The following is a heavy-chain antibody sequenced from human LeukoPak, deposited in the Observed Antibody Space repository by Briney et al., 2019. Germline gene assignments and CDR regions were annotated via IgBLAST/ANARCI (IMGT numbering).Heavy chain of an antibody. D-gene: IGHD5-12*01. CDR1: GFTFSSYA. J-gene: IGHJ5*02. V-gene: IGHV3-23*01. CDR3: AKDIGATIWFDP. CDR2: ISGSGGST. Sequence: GGSLRLSCAASGFTFSSYAMSWVRQAPGKGLEWVSAISGSGGSTYYADSAKGRFTISRDNSKNTLYLQMNSLRAEDTAVYYCAKDIGATIWFDPWGQGTLVTVSS.